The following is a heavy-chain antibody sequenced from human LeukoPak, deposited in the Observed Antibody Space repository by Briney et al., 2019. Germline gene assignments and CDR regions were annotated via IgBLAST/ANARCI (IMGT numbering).Heavy chain of an antibody. CDR1: GYTFTGYY. V-gene: IGHV1-2*02. Sequence: ASVKVSCKASGYTFTGYYMHWVRQAPGQGLEWMGWINPNSGGTNYAQKFQGRVTMTRDTSISTAYMELSRLRSDDTAVYYCARLSAYCGGDCPSDYWGQGTLVTVSS. CDR3: ARLSAYCGGDCPSDY. J-gene: IGHJ4*02. D-gene: IGHD2-21*02. CDR2: INPNSGGT.